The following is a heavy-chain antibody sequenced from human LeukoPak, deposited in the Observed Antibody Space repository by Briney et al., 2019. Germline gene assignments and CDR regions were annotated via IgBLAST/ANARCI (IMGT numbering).Heavy chain of an antibody. CDR2: ISAYNGNT. V-gene: IGHV1-18*04. D-gene: IGHD6-19*01. CDR3: ARVWGISPGIAVAGTFRYYFDY. J-gene: IGHJ4*02. Sequence: GASVKVSCKASGYTFTSYGISWVRQAPGQGLEWMGWISAYNGNTNYAQKLQGRVTMTTDTSTSTAYMEPRSLRSDDTAVYYCARVWGISPGIAVAGTFRYYFDYWGQGTLVTVSS. CDR1: GYTFTSYG.